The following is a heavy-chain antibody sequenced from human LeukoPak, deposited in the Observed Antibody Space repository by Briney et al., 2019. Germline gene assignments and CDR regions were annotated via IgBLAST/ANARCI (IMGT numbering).Heavy chain of an antibody. J-gene: IGHJ6*03. CDR1: GYTFTGYY. V-gene: IGHV1-2*02. Sequence: ASVKVSCKASGYTFTGYYMHWVRQAPGQGLEWMGWINPNSGGTNYAQKFQGRVTMTRDTSISTVYMELSRLRSDDTAVYYCARGRTIFNYNMNVWAKGTTVTISS. D-gene: IGHD3-3*02. CDR2: INPNSGGT. CDR3: ARGRTIFNYNMNV.